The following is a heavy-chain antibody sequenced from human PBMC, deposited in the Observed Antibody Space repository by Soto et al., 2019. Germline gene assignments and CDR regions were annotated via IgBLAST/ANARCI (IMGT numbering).Heavy chain of an antibody. V-gene: IGHV3-33*01. CDR2: IWYDGSNK. CDR3: ARAGYCSGGNCPFDY. Sequence: QVQLVESGGGVVQPGRSLRLSCAASGFTFSGYGMHWVRQAPGKGLEWVAVIWYDGSNKYYPDSVKGRFTISRDNSKNTLYLQMNSLRAEDTAVYYCARAGYCSGGNCPFDYWGQGTLVTVSS. D-gene: IGHD2-15*01. CDR1: GFTFSGYG. J-gene: IGHJ4*02.